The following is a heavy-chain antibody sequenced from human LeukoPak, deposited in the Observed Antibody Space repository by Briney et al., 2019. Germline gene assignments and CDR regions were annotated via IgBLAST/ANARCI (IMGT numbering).Heavy chain of an antibody. J-gene: IGHJ3*02. D-gene: IGHD2-2*01. CDR2: IYYSGST. Sequence: SETLSLTCTVSGVSISSSSYYWGWIRQPPGKGLEWIGSIYYSGSTYYNPSLKSRVTISVDTSKNQFSLKLSSVTAADTAVYYCARYTRDIVVVPAATNDAFDIWGQGTMVTVSS. CDR1: GVSISSSSYY. V-gene: IGHV4-39*01. CDR3: ARYTRDIVVVPAATNDAFDI.